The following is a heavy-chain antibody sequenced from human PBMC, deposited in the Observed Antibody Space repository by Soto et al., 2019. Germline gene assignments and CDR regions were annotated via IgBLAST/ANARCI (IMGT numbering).Heavy chain of an antibody. D-gene: IGHD5-18*01. CDR1: GFTFGSYS. CDR2: ISSSSSTI. CDR3: SKDGGYSYAPYDY. V-gene: IGHV3-48*01. J-gene: IGHJ4*02. Sequence: EVQLVESGGGLVQPGGPLRLSCAASGFTFGSYSMNWVRPAPGKGLEWVSYISSSSSTIYYADSVEGRFTITRDNAKNSLYLQMNSLRADDTAVYYCSKDGGYSYAPYDYWGQGALVTVSS.